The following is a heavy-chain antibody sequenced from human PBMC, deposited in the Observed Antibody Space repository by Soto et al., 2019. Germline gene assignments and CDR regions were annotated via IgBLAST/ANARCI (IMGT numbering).Heavy chain of an antibody. CDR1: GGSISSSY. D-gene: IGHD2-2*01. CDR3: ARDCSNTTCYDVFDY. J-gene: IGHJ4*02. Sequence: QVQLQESGPGLVKPSETLSLTCTVSGGSISSSYWSWIGQPAGKGVEWIGRIYASGRTNYNPSLKSRVTMSVDTSKNQFYLKLRSVTAADTAVYYCARDCSNTTCYDVFDYWGQGTLVTVSS. CDR2: IYASGRT. V-gene: IGHV4-4*07.